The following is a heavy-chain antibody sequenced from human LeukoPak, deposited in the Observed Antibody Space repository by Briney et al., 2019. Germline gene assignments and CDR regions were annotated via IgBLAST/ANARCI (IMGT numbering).Heavy chain of an antibody. D-gene: IGHD4-11*01. J-gene: IGHJ6*03. V-gene: IGHV3-23*01. CDR3: AKFPVLQHYYYMDV. Sequence: RGSLRLSCAAAGFTFTSYAMTWVRQAPAKGLEWGSAISGSGGSTYYAGSVKGRFTISRDNSKNTLYLQLNSLRAEDTALYYRAKFPVLQHYYYMDVWGKGTTVIVSS. CDR2: ISGSGGST. CDR1: GFTFTSYA.